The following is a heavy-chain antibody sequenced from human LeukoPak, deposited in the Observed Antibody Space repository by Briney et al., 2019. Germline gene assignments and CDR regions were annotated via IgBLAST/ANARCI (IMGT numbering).Heavy chain of an antibody. Sequence: PGGSLRLSCAASGFTFSSYAMHWVRQAPGKGLEWVAVISYDGSNKYYADSVKGRFTISRDNSKNTLYLQMNSLRAEDTAVYYCAREGIAAAGGYFNYWGQGTLVTVSS. V-gene: IGHV3-30*01. CDR2: ISYDGSNK. CDR1: GFTFSSYA. J-gene: IGHJ4*02. D-gene: IGHD6-13*01. CDR3: AREGIAAAGGYFNY.